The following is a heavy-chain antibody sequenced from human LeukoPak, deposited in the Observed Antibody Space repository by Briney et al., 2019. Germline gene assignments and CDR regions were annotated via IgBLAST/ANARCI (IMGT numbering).Heavy chain of an antibody. CDR3: ARDLGRDYGDYVFDP. V-gene: IGHV4-59*01. D-gene: IGHD4-17*01. CDR1: GGSMSSFY. Sequence: PSETLSLTCTVSGGSMSSFYWNWIRQSPGKGLEWIGYVYHSGSTSYNPSLKSRVTISVDTSKNQFSLKLTSVTAADTAVYYCARDLGRDYGDYVFDPWGQGALVTVSS. J-gene: IGHJ5*01. CDR2: VYHSGST.